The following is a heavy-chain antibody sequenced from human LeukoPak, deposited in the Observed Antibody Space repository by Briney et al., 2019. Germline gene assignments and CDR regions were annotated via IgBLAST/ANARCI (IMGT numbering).Heavy chain of an antibody. Sequence: GGSLRLSCEISGFTFRDYAMTWVRQAPGKGLEWVSVISGRGGTSYYADSVEGRFTISRDNSKNTLYLQMNNVRAEDTAIYYCAKREYDGSAYPMYPIDYWGQGTLVIVSA. CDR1: GFTFRDYA. CDR2: ISGRGGTS. D-gene: IGHD3-22*01. CDR3: AKREYDGSAYPMYPIDY. J-gene: IGHJ4*02. V-gene: IGHV3-23*01.